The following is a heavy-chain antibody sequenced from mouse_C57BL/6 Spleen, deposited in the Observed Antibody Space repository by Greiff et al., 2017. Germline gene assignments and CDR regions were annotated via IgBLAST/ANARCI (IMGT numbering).Heavy chain of an antibody. CDR1: GFTFSDYY. V-gene: IGHV5-16*01. CDR3: ARDERDWYFDV. CDR2: INYDGSST. J-gene: IGHJ1*03. Sequence: EVTLVESEGGLVQPGSSMKLSCTASGFTFSDYYMAWVRQVPEKGLEWVANINYDGSSTYYLDSLKSRFIISRDNAKNILYLQMSSLKSEDTATYYCARDERDWYFDVWGTGTTVTVSS.